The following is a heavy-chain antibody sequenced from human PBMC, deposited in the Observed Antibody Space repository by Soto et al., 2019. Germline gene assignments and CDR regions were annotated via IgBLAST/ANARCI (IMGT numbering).Heavy chain of an antibody. Sequence: GGSLRLSCAASGFTFDDYAMHWVRQAPGKGLEWVSGISWNSGSIGYADSVKGRFTISRDNAKNSLYLQMNSLRAEDTALYYCAKDPHSDIVVVVFQHWGQGTLVTVSS. J-gene: IGHJ1*01. CDR1: GFTFDDYA. CDR2: ISWNSGSI. D-gene: IGHD2-15*01. CDR3: AKDPHSDIVVVVFQH. V-gene: IGHV3-9*01.